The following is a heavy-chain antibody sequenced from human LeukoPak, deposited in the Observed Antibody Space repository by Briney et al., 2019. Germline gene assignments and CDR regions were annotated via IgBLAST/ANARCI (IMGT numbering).Heavy chain of an antibody. CDR2: ISGSGGST. D-gene: IGHD4-17*01. CDR1: GFTFSSYA. J-gene: IGHJ6*02. V-gene: IGHV3-23*01. CDR3: ANSLTIDYGDLYYYYGMDV. Sequence: GRSLRLSCAASGFTFSSYAMSWVRQAPGKGLEWVPAISGSGGSTYYADSVKGRFTISRDNSKSTLYLQMNSLRAEDTAVYYCANSLTIDYGDLYYYYGMDVWGQGTTVTVSS.